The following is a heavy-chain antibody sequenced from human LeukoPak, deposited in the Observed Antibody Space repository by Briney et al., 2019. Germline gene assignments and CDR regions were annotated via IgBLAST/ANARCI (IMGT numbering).Heavy chain of an antibody. D-gene: IGHD6-19*01. V-gene: IGHV4-59*08. CDR2: AHYSGST. CDR3: ARQGSVAVAPYYFDY. Sequence: SETLSLTCTVSGGSISSHYWSWIRQPPGKGLEWLGYAHYSGSTNYNPSLKSRVTISVDTSKNQFSLKLSSVTAADTAVYYCARQGSVAVAPYYFDYWGQGTLVTVSS. J-gene: IGHJ4*02. CDR1: GGSISSHY.